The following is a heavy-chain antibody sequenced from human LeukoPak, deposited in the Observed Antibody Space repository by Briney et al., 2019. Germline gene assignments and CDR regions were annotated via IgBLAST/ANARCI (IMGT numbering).Heavy chain of an antibody. CDR1: GFMFRSYS. J-gene: IGHJ4*02. CDR3: ARAHRGSGYSFDY. Sequence: PGGSLRLSCAASGFMFRSYSVNWVRQAPGKGLEWVSYSSSSNSTIFYADSVKGRFTISRDNAKNSVHLQMNSLRAEDTAVYYCARAHRGSGYSFDYWGQGSLVTVSS. CDR2: SSSSNSTI. V-gene: IGHV3-48*04. D-gene: IGHD3-3*01.